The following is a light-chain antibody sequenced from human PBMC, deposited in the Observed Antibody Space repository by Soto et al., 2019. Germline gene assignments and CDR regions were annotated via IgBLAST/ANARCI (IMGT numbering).Light chain of an antibody. CDR1: QSVNHDF. Sequence: ENVLTQSPGTLSLSPGERATLSCRASQSVNHDFLAWYQHRPGQAPRLLSYGASSRAAAIPDRFSGSGSGTDFTLRISRLEPEDFALDHCQQYGSFPYTFGQGTTLEIK. CDR3: QQYGSFPYT. J-gene: IGKJ2*01. V-gene: IGKV3-20*01. CDR2: GAS.